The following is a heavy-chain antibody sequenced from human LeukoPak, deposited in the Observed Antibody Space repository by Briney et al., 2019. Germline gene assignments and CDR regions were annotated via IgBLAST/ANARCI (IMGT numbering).Heavy chain of an antibody. CDR1: GGSISSSGYC. Sequence: ASETLSLTCTVSGGSISSSGYCWGWLRQPPGKGLEWFASIYYSGSTYYNPSLKSRVTISVDTSKNQLSLKLSSLTAADTAVYYCARHEYSGSYYGLSWFDPWGQGTLVTVSS. CDR2: IYYSGST. CDR3: ARHEYSGSYYGLSWFDP. D-gene: IGHD1-26*01. J-gene: IGHJ5*02. V-gene: IGHV4-39*01.